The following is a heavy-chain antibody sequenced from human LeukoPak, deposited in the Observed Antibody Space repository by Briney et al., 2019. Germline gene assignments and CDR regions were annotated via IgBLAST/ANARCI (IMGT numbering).Heavy chain of an antibody. CDR3: ASGAVAGHFDY. Sequence: GASVKVSCKASGGTFSSYVISWVRQAPGQGLEWMGRIIPILGIANYAQKFQGRVTITADKSTSTAYMELSSLRSEDTAVYYCASGAVAGHFDYWGQGTLVTVSS. CDR1: GGTFSSYV. V-gene: IGHV1-69*04. D-gene: IGHD6-19*01. CDR2: IIPILGIA. J-gene: IGHJ4*02.